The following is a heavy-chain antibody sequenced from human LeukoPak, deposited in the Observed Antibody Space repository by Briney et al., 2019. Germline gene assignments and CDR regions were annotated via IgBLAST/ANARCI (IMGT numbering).Heavy chain of an antibody. CDR2: IWYDGGNK. CDR3: ARGDAYNYDYFDY. J-gene: IGHJ4*02. CDR1: GFTFSSYG. V-gene: IGHV3-33*01. D-gene: IGHD5-24*01. Sequence: SRGSPRLYCAASGFTFSSYGMHWARQTPGKGLEWVAVIWYDGGNKHYADSVKGRFTISRDISKNTLYLQMNSLRAEDTAVYYCARGDAYNYDYFDYWGQGTLGSVSS.